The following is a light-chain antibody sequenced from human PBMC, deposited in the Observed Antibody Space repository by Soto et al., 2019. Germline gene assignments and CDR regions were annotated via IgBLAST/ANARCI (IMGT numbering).Light chain of an antibody. CDR2: GAS. V-gene: IGKV3-15*01. CDR1: QPVNNN. Sequence: IVMTQSPAPLSVSPGDRATLSCKFSQPVNNNLAWYQHKPGQAPRLLLYGASTRATGISARFSGVGSGTEFTRTISSLQSEEFALYFCQQYEKWPPSITFGQGTRLEIK. CDR3: QQYEKWPPSIT. J-gene: IGKJ5*01.